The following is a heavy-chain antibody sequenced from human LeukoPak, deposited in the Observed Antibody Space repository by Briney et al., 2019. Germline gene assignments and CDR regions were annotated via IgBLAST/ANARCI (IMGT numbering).Heavy chain of an antibody. CDR3: ARDRGYCSSTTCYTAFGY. J-gene: IGHJ4*02. CDR2: INHSGST. CDR1: GGSISSYY. V-gene: IGHV4-34*01. D-gene: IGHD2-2*02. Sequence: SETLSLTCTVSGGSISSYYWSWIRQPPGKGLEWIGEINHSGSTNYNPSLKGRVTMSVDTSKNQFSLKLTSVTAADTAVYYCARDRGYCSSTTCYTAFGYWGQGTLVTVSS.